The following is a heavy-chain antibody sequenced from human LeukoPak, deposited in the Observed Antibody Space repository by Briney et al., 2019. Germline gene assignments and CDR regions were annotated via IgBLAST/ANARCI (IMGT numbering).Heavy chain of an antibody. Sequence: GASVKVSCTASGYTFTSYGISWVRQPHGPGIEWKGWISPYNGNTNYAPKLQDRRTMPTDTSTSTAYMELRSLRSDDTAVYYCARDRQCGYWGQGTLVTVSS. J-gene: IGHJ4*02. CDR3: ARDRQCGY. CDR2: ISPYNGNT. CDR1: GYTFTSYG. D-gene: IGHD2-21*01. V-gene: IGHV1-18*01.